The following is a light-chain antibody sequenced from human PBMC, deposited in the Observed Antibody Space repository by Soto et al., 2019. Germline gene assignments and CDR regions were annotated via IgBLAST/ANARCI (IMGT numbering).Light chain of an antibody. V-gene: IGKV1D-13*01. Sequence: AIQLTQSPSSLSASVGDRVTITCRASQGISSALAWYQQKPGKAPKLLIYDASSLESGVPSRFSGSGSGTDFTLTISSLQPEDFATYYCHQFNNYPLQFTFGPGTKVDIK. CDR3: HQFNNYPLQFT. CDR2: DAS. CDR1: QGISSA. J-gene: IGKJ3*01.